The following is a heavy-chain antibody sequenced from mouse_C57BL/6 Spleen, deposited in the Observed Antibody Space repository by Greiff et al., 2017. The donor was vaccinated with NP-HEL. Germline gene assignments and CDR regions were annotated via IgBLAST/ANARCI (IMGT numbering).Heavy chain of an antibody. CDR1: GYTFSSYW. CDR2: IDPSDSYT. J-gene: IGHJ4*01. V-gene: IGHV1-50*01. Sequence: QVQLQQPGAELVKPGASVKLSCKASGYTFSSYWMQWVKQRPGQGLEWIGEIDPSDSYTNYNQKFKGKATLTVDTSSSTAYMQLSSLTSEDSAVDYCALIYYYGSSRLYYAMDYWGQGTSVTVSS. CDR3: ALIYYYGSSRLYYAMDY. D-gene: IGHD1-1*01.